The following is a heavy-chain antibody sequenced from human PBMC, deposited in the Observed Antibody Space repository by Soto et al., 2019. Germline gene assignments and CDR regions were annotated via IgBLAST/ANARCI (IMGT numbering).Heavy chain of an antibody. CDR2: IYWDDNK. CDR1: GFSLSTGGVG. CDR3: AHIVRFAYGSSWSRGYYFCY. Sequence: QITLKESGPTLVKPTQTLTLTCTFSGFSLSTGGVGVGWIRQPPGKALEWLALIYWDDNKHYSPSLKSRLTIPKYTSKYQVGLTMTNMDHVDTATYYCAHIVRFAYGSSWSRGYYFCYWGQVTLVNFSS. J-gene: IGHJ4*02. V-gene: IGHV2-5*02. D-gene: IGHD6-13*01.